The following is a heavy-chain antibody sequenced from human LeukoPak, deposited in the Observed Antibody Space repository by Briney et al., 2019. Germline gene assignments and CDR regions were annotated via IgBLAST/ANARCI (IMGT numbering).Heavy chain of an antibody. Sequence: GGSLRLSCATSGFTFRSHAMHWVRQAPGKGLEWVGRIRSKAKSYATVYGASVRGRFNISREDSKNTAYLEMNSLKTEDTAVYYCTRQNLDNYDEAFDSWGQGTLVTVSS. J-gene: IGHJ4*02. CDR3: TRQNLDNYDEAFDS. CDR1: GFTFRSHA. CDR2: IRSKAKSYAT. V-gene: IGHV3-73*01. D-gene: IGHD3-22*01.